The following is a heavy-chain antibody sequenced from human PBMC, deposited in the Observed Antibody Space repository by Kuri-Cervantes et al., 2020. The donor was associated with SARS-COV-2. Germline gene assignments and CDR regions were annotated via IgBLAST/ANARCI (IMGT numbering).Heavy chain of an antibody. CDR3: AKDTGQRIAAADAFDI. CDR2: IKEDGSQK. D-gene: IGHD6-13*01. Sequence: GESLKISCAASEFSFSNYWMTWVRQVPGKGLEWVANIKEDGSQKYYLDSVAGRFTISRDNSKNTLYLQMNSLRAEDTAVYYCAKDTGQRIAAADAFDIWGQGTMVTVSS. CDR1: EFSFSNYW. J-gene: IGHJ3*02. V-gene: IGHV3-7*03.